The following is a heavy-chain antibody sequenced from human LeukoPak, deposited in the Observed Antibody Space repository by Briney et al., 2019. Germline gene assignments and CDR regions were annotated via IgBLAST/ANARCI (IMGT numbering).Heavy chain of an antibody. J-gene: IGHJ1*01. CDR1: GDSVSSHSVA. V-gene: IGHV6-1*01. D-gene: IGHD3-22*01. CDR3: ARETPTYYYDNGSAGFQH. CDR2: TSSKSSWYT. Sequence: SRTLSLTCAVFGDSVSSHSVAWSWIRQSPSRGLEWLGRTSSKSSWYTTYAVSVKSRITINLDTSKNQVSLQLNSVTPEDTAAYYCARETPTYYYDNGSAGFQHWGQGTLVIVSS.